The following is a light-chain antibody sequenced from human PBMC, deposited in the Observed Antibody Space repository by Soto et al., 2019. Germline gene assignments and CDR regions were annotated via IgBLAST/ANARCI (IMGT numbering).Light chain of an antibody. CDR1: QSVSSY. J-gene: IGKJ3*01. Sequence: EIVLTQSPATLSLSPGERATLSCMASQSVSSYLAWYQQKPGQAPRLLIYDASNRATGIPARFSGSGSGTDFTLTISSLEPEDFAVYYSQQRSNWPPLFTFGPGTKVDIK. V-gene: IGKV3-11*01. CDR2: DAS. CDR3: QQRSNWPPLFT.